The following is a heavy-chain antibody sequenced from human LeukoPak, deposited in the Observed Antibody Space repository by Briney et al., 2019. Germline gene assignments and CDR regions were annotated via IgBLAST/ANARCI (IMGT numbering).Heavy chain of an antibody. Sequence: SETLSLTCTVSGGSMSSYYWSWIRQPAGKGLQWIGRVYTSGSTNYNPSLKSRVTMSVDTSKNQFSLKLSSVTPPDTAVQSCAASSSSSGFFDYCSEATLVTVYS. D-gene: IGHD6-6*01. V-gene: IGHV4-4*07. J-gene: IGHJ4*02. CDR3: AASSSSSGFFDY. CDR2: VYTSGST. CDR1: GGSMSSYY.